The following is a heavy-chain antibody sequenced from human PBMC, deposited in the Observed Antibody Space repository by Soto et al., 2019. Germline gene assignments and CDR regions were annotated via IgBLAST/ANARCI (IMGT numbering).Heavy chain of an antibody. J-gene: IGHJ4*02. CDR3: ATGRARGLSLDASDY. Sequence: GASVKVSCKASGYTFTDYYMHWVRRAPGQGLEWMGWINPNSGGTNYTQKFQGWVSMTRDTSISTAYMELSRLRSDDTAVYYCATGRARGLSLDASDYWGQGTLVTVSS. V-gene: IGHV1-2*04. CDR2: INPNSGGT. D-gene: IGHD1-26*01. CDR1: GYTFTDYY.